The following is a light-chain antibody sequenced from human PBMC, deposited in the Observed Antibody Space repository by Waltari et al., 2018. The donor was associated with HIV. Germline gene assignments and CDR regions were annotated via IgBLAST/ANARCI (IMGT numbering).Light chain of an antibody. Sequence: QSALTQPASVSGSPGQSITISCTGTSSDVGSYNLVSWYQQHPGKAPKLMIYEGSKRPSVVSNRFSCSTSGNTPFLTISGLQAEDEADYYCCSYAGSLYVFGTGTKVTVL. CDR1: SSDVGSYNL. CDR3: CSYAGSLYV. J-gene: IGLJ1*01. V-gene: IGLV2-23*01. CDR2: EGS.